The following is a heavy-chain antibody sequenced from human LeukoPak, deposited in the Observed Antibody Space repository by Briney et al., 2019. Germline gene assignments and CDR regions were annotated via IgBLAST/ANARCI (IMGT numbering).Heavy chain of an antibody. V-gene: IGHV3-21*01. CDR2: ISSSSSYI. CDR3: ARDTHPFYYYDSSGYSFDY. D-gene: IGHD3-22*01. Sequence: GGSLRLSCAASEFPVSSNYMNWVRQAPGKGLEWVSSISSSSSYIYYADSVKGRFTISRDNAKNSLYLQMNSLRAEDTAVYYCARDTHPFYYYDSSGYSFDYWGQGTLVTVSS. J-gene: IGHJ4*02. CDR1: EFPVSSNY.